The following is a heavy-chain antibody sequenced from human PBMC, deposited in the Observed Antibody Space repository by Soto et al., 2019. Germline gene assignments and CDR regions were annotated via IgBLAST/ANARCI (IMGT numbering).Heavy chain of an antibody. D-gene: IGHD2-15*01. J-gene: IGHJ4*02. CDR1: GGSIRSSSYY. Sequence: QVQLQESGPGLVKPSETLSLTCTVSGGSIRSSSYYWGWIRQPPGKGLEWIGTIFSGGSTYYNPSLKSRVTISVDTTKNQFSLKLSSVTAADTAVYYCVQDLLGSCSGDSCPRGVYWGQGTLVTVSS. CDR3: VQDLLGSCSGDSCPRGVY. V-gene: IGHV4-39*01. CDR2: IFSGGST.